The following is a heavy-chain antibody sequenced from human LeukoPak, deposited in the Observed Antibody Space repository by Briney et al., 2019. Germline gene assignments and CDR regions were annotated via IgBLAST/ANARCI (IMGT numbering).Heavy chain of an antibody. Sequence: GGSLRLSCAASGFTCSSCGMHWVRQAPGKGLEWVAFIRYDGSNKYYADSVKGRFTISRDNSKNTLYLQMNSLRAEDTAVYYCAKDREVYYGSGSLDYWGQGTLVTVSS. CDR2: IRYDGSNK. CDR1: GFTCSSCG. J-gene: IGHJ4*02. CDR3: AKDREVYYGSGSLDY. V-gene: IGHV3-30*02. D-gene: IGHD3-10*01.